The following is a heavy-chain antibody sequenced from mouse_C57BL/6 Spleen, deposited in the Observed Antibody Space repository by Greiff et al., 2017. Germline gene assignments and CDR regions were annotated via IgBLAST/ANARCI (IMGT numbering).Heavy chain of an antibody. Sequence: EVHLVESGPGLVKPSQSLSLTCSVTGYSITSGYYWNWIRQFPGNKLEWMGYISYDGSNNYNPSLKNRISITRDTSKNQFFLKLNSVTTEDTATYYCARDLDGYYGFDYWGQGTTLTVSS. D-gene: IGHD2-3*01. V-gene: IGHV3-6*01. CDR2: ISYDGSN. CDR1: GYSITSGYY. CDR3: ARDLDGYYGFDY. J-gene: IGHJ2*01.